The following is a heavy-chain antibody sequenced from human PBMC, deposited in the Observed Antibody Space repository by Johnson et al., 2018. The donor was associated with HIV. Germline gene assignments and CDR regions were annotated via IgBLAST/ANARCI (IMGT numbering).Heavy chain of an antibody. Sequence: QVQLVESGGGVVQPGRSLRLSCAASGFTFSSYAMHWVRQAPGKGLEWVAVIYSGGNTYYADSVKGRFTISRDNSKNTLYLQMNSLRAEDTAVYYCASDWGSRHAFDIWGQGTMVTVSS. CDR3: ASDWGSRHAFDI. J-gene: IGHJ3*02. D-gene: IGHD7-27*01. CDR1: GFTFSSYA. V-gene: IGHV3-30*04. CDR2: IYSGGNT.